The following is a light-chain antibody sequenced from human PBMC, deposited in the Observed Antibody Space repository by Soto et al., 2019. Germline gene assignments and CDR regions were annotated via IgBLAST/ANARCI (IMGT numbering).Light chain of an antibody. Sequence: EIVMTQSPATLSVSPGERATLSCRASQSGSINLAWYQQKPGQAPRLLIYGASTRATGIPARFSGSGSGTEFTLTISSLQSEDFAVYYCQHYNNWPPWTFGQGTKVGIK. CDR3: QHYNNWPPWT. J-gene: IGKJ1*01. CDR1: QSGSIN. V-gene: IGKV3-15*01. CDR2: GAS.